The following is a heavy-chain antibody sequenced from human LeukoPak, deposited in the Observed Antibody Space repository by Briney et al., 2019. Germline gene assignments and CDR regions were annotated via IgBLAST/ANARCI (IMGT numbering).Heavy chain of an antibody. J-gene: IGHJ4*02. D-gene: IGHD6-19*01. Sequence: SVKVSCKASGGTFSSYAISWVRQAPGQGLEWMGRIIPILGIANYAQKFQGRVTITADKSTSTAYMELSSLRSEDTAVHYCAISMGAHTSGWNYWGQGTLVTVSS. V-gene: IGHV1-69*04. CDR3: AISMGAHTSGWNY. CDR1: GGTFSSYA. CDR2: IIPILGIA.